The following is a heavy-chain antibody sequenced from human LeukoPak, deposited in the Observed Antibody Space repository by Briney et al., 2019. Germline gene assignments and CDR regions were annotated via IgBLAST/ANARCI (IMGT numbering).Heavy chain of an antibody. D-gene: IGHD2-8*01. J-gene: IGHJ4*02. Sequence: GASVKVSCKASGYTFTSYYMHWVRQAPGQGLEWMGIINPSGGSTSYAQKFQGRVTMTRDTSTSTVYIELSSLRSEDTAVYYCARVSNTQGIDYWGQGTLVTVSS. V-gene: IGHV1-46*01. CDR2: INPSGGST. CDR3: ARVSNTQGIDY. CDR1: GYTFTSYY.